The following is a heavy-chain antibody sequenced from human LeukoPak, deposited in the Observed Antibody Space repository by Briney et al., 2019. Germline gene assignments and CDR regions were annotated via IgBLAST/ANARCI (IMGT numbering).Heavy chain of an antibody. CDR2: IYYSGSG. D-gene: IGHD4-17*01. CDR1: GVSISSGCFY. CDR3: ARGGAGRDYGDYYYGMDV. V-gene: IGHV4-31*01. Sequence: PSRTLTLSCAVSGVSISSGCFYWVCLRQRQGQDLVWIGYIYYSGSGYYNHSLKSLVNISVDTSKNQFSLKLISVTAADAAVYYGARGGAGRDYGDYYYGMDVWGQGTTVTVSS. J-gene: IGHJ6*02.